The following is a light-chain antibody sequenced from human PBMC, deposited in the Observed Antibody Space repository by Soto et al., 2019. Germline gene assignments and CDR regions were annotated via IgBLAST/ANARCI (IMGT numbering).Light chain of an antibody. CDR3: QLYYSYSLP. Sequence: DIQMTQTPCTLSASVGDRVTITCRASQSISSWLAWYQQKPGKAPKLLIYKASSLESGVPSRFSGSGSGTEFTLTISSLQPDDFATYYCQLYYSYSLPFGGGTKVEIE. CDR1: QSISSW. J-gene: IGKJ4*01. CDR2: KAS. V-gene: IGKV1-5*03.